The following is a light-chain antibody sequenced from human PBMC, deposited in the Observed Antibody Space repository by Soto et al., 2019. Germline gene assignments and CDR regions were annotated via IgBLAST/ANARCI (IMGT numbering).Light chain of an antibody. CDR2: DDT. Sequence: SYELTQPPSVSVAPGQTARITCGGDNIGSKSVHWYQQKPGQAPVLVVYDDTDRPSGIPERFSGSNSETTATLTISRVEAVDEADYYWQVWDSTIDHQGIFGGGTKLTVL. CDR3: QVWDSTIDHQGI. V-gene: IGLV3-21*02. CDR1: NIGSKS. J-gene: IGLJ2*01.